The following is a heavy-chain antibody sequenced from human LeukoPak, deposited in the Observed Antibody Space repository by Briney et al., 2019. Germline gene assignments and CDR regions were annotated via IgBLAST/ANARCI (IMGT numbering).Heavy chain of an antibody. D-gene: IGHD2-2*01. CDR3: ARAPIYCTSSSCGLAYFDY. CDR1: GYTFTGYY. J-gene: IGHJ4*02. Sequence: ASVKVSCKASGYTFTGYYTHWVRQAPGQGLDWMGWINPNSGATYYTQNFQGRVTMTRDTSINTVYMELSRLTSDDTAMYYCARAPIYCTSSSCGLAYFDYWDQGTLLTVSS. V-gene: IGHV1-2*02. CDR2: INPNSGAT.